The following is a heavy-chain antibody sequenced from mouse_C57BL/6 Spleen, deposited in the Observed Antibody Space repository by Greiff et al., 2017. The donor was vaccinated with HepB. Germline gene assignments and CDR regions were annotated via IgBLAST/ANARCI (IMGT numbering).Heavy chain of an antibody. D-gene: IGHD1-1*01. CDR2: IWTGGGT. V-gene: IGHV2-9-1*01. CDR3: ARNYYGSSYDFDY. CDR1: GFSLTSYA. Sequence: VMLVESGPGLVAPSQSLSITCTVSGFSLTSYAISWVRQPPGKGLEWLGVIWTGGGTNYNSALKSRLSISKDNSKSQVFLKMNSLQTDDTARYYCARNYYGSSYDFDYWGQGTTLTVSS. J-gene: IGHJ2*01.